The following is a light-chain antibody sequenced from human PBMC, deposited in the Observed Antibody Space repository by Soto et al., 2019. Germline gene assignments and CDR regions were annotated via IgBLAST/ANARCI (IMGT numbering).Light chain of an antibody. CDR2: SNN. CDR1: SSNIGSNT. J-gene: IGLJ2*01. Sequence: QSVLTQPPSASGTPGQRVTISCSGSSSNIGSNTVNWYQQLPGTAPKLLIYSNNQRPSGVPDRCAGSKSGTTASLAISGLPSEDEADYYCAAWDDSLNGVVFGGGTKLTVL. CDR3: AAWDDSLNGVV. V-gene: IGLV1-44*01.